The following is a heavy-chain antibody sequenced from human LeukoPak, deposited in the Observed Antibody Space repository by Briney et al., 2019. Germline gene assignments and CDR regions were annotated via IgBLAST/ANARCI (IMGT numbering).Heavy chain of an antibody. V-gene: IGHV1-2*02. D-gene: IGHD4-17*01. CDR1: GYTFTGYY. Sequence: ASVKVSCKASGYTFTGYYMHWVRQAPGQGLEWMGWINTNSGGTNYAQKFQGRVTMTRDTSISTDYLELSRLRSDDTAVYYCARDYGDYASAFDIWGQGTMVTVSS. CDR2: INTNSGGT. CDR3: ARDYGDYASAFDI. J-gene: IGHJ3*02.